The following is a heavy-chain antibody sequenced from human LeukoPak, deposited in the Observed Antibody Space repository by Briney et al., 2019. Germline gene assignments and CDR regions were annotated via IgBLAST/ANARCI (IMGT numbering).Heavy chain of an antibody. CDR2: ISWDGGST. J-gene: IGHJ4*02. D-gene: IGHD2-15*01. Sequence: GGSLRLSCAACGFTFDDYAMHWVRQAPGKGLEWVSLISWDGGSTYYADSVKGRFTISRDNSKNSLYLQMNSLRAEDTALYYCAKDHAGYCSGGSCYSFDYWGQGTLVTVSS. CDR3: AKDHAGYCSGGSCYSFDY. V-gene: IGHV3-43D*03. CDR1: GFTFDDYA.